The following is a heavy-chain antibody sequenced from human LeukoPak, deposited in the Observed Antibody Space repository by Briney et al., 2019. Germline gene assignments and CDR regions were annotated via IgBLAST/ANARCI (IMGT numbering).Heavy chain of an antibody. D-gene: IGHD2-15*01. CDR2: INANSGDT. CDR1: GYXFTDFY. J-gene: IGHJ4*02. V-gene: IGHV1-2*02. CDR3: AGEYCRGGRCNQAFEY. Sequence: EASVKVSCKTSGYXFTDFYMHWVRQAPGQGHEYMGWINANSGDTNSAQKFRGRVTLTRDTSISTTYMELRSLRSDDTAVYYCAGEYCRGGRCNQAFEYWGQGTLVTLSS.